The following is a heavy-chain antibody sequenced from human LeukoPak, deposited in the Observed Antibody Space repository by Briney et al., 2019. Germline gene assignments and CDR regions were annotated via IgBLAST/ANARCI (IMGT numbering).Heavy chain of an antibody. Sequence: PGGSLRLSCAASGFTFSSYSMNWVRQAPGKGLEWVSSISSSSSYIYSADSVKGRFTISRDNSKNTLYLQMNSLRAEDTALYYCARDGYFGSDSVTGAGALGDYYMDVWGKGTTVTVSS. CDR1: GFTFSSYS. CDR3: ARDGYFGSDSVTGAGALGDYYMDV. V-gene: IGHV3-21*01. D-gene: IGHD3-9*01. CDR2: ISSSSSYI. J-gene: IGHJ6*03.